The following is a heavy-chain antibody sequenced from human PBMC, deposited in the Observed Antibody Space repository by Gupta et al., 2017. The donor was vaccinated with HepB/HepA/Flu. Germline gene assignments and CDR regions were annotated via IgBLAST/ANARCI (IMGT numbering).Heavy chain of an antibody. D-gene: IGHD2-2*01. CDR2: VNPSTGTS. Sequence: QVQLVQSGAEVKAPGASVQVSCTASGYSFASYDITWVRQAPGQGLEWMGWVNPSTGTSGYAQKFQGRVTISRDTSISSAYMEVSSLRSEDTAVYYCARGRVLGYCNSNGCHSGAPYYYMDVWGTGTTVTVSS. CDR3: ARGRVLGYCNSNGCHSGAPYYYMDV. CDR1: GYSFASYD. V-gene: IGHV1-8*01. J-gene: IGHJ6*03.